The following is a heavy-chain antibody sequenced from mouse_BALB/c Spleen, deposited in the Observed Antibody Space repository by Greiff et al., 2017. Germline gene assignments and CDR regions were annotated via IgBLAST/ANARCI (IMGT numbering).Heavy chain of an antibody. CDR3: ARHYYGSSYFDY. V-gene: IGHV5-6*02. CDR1: GFTFSSYG. Sequence: EVKLVESGGDLVKPGGSLKLSCAASGFTFSSYGMSWVRQTPDKRLEWVATISSGGSYTYYPDSVKGRFTISRDNAKNTLYLQMSSLKSEDTAMYYCARHYYGSSYFDYWGQGTTLTASS. D-gene: IGHD1-1*01. J-gene: IGHJ2*01. CDR2: ISSGGSYT.